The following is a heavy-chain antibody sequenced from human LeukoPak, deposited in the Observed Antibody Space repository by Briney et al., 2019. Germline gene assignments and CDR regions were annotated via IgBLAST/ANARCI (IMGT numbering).Heavy chain of an antibody. J-gene: IGHJ4*02. CDR1: GFTFSSYW. CDR2: ISGTDATA. D-gene: IGHD1-1*01. CDR3: AKGHDTRTATLDY. V-gene: IGHV3-23*01. Sequence: GGSLRLSCAASGFTFSSYWMSWVRQAPGKGLEWVSAISGTDATAYYAGSVKGRFTISRDNSKDTLYLQMNSLRAEDTAVYYCAKGHDTRTATLDYWGQGTPVTVSS.